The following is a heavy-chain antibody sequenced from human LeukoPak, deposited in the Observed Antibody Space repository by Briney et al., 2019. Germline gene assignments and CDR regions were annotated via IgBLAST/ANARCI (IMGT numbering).Heavy chain of an antibody. Sequence: GGSLRLSCAASGFTFSSYAMHWVRQAPGKGLEWVAVISYDGSNKYYADSVKGRFTISRDNSKNTLYLQMNSLRAEDTAVYYCARDTPPYDILTGYLVGWGQGTLSPSPQ. D-gene: IGHD3-9*01. CDR1: GFTFSSYA. V-gene: IGHV3-30-3*01. J-gene: IGHJ4*02. CDR2: ISYDGSNK. CDR3: ARDTPPYDILTGYLVG.